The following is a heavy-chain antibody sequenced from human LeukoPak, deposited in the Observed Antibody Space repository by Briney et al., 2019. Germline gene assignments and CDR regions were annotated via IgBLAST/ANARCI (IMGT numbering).Heavy chain of an antibody. D-gene: IGHD4-17*01. Sequence: GASVKVSCKASGYTFTGYYMHWVRQAPGQGLEWMGRINPNSGGTNYAQKFQGRVTMTRDTSISTAYMELSRLRSDDTAVYYCARDSGPYYGDYDGCLDYWGQGTLVTVSS. V-gene: IGHV1-2*06. CDR1: GYTFTGYY. J-gene: IGHJ4*02. CDR3: ARDSGPYYGDYDGCLDY. CDR2: INPNSGGT.